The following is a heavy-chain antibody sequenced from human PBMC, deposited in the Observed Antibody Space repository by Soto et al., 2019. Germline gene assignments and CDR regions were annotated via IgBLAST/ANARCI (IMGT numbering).Heavy chain of an antibody. CDR1: GFTFSSFA. CDR3: AKTRQAPVGTHFFDL. V-gene: IGHV3-23*01. Sequence: PGGSPRLSCEGSGFTFSSFAMGWVRQAPGKGLEWLSSVSAGGVSSFSADSVRGRFRVSRDNSKNTLFLQMRFLRVEDTAVYYCAKTRQAPVGTHFFDLWGQGTQVTVSS. CDR2: VSAGGVSS. J-gene: IGHJ4*02.